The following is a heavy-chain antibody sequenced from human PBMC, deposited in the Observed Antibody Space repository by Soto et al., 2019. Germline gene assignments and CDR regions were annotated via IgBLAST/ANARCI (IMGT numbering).Heavy chain of an antibody. D-gene: IGHD1-26*01. CDR3: ARSGSLGWFDP. CDR1: GGSISNYY. V-gene: IGHV4-59*01. J-gene: IGHJ5*02. Sequence: QVQLQESGPGLVKPSETLSLTCTVSGGSISNYYWNWIRKPPGKGLEWIGYIYYTGSTNYNPSLKSRVTISLDTSKNQFSLKLNSVTAADTAVYYCARSGSLGWFDPWGQGTQVSVAS. CDR2: IYYTGST.